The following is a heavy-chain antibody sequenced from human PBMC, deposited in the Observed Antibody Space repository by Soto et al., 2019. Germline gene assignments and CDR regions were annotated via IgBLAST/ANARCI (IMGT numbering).Heavy chain of an antibody. D-gene: IGHD6-13*01. CDR1: GYTFTGYY. J-gene: IGHJ3*02. CDR3: AREVQKQLVRTDAFDI. V-gene: IGHV1-2*02. CDR2: INPNSGGT. Sequence: ASVKVSCKASGYTFTGYYMHWVRQAPGQGLEWMGWINPNSGGTNYAQKFRGRVTMTRDTSISTAYMELSRLRSDDTAVYYCAREVQKQLVRTDAFDIWGQGTMVTV.